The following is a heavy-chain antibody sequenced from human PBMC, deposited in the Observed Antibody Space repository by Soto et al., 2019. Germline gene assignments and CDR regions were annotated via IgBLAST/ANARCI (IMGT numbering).Heavy chain of an antibody. V-gene: IGHV4-31*03. D-gene: IGHD7-27*01. CDR3: EGDIKKSLLGPYWYFDL. CDR1: GGSISSGGYY. J-gene: IGHJ2*01. Sequence: QVQLQESGPGLVKPSQTLSLTCTVSGGSISSGGYYWSWIRQHPGKGLEWIGYIYYSGSTYYNPSLKSRVTISVDTSKNQFSLKLSSVTAGDTAGYYCEGDIKKSLLGPYWYFDLWGRGTLVTVSS. CDR2: IYYSGST.